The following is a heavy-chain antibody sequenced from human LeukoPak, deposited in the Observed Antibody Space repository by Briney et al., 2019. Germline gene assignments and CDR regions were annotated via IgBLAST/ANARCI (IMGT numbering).Heavy chain of an antibody. V-gene: IGHV1-2*02. Sequence: GASVKVSCKASGYTFTGYYIHWVRQAPGQGLEWMGWINPNSGGTNYAQKFQGRVTMTRDMSTSTVYMELSSLRSEDTAMYYCARVWQQLVPRSWFDPWGQGTLVTVSS. CDR2: INPNSGGT. J-gene: IGHJ5*02. D-gene: IGHD6-13*01. CDR1: GYTFTGYY. CDR3: ARVWQQLVPRSWFDP.